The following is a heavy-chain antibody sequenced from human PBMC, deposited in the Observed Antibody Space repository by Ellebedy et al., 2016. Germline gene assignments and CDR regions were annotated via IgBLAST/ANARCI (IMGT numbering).Heavy chain of an antibody. V-gene: IGHV1-3*04. CDR3: ARDNGPSAGIPPYYYFDY. CDR1: GYTFTTYA. CDR2: INTGNGNT. Sequence: ASVKVSCKASGYTFTTYAMHWVRLAPGQRLEWMGWINTGNGNTKYSQKFQGRVTCTRDTSASTAYMEMSSLRSEDTSVFYCARDNGPSAGIPPYYYFDYWGQGTLVTVSS. D-gene: IGHD6-19*01. J-gene: IGHJ4*02.